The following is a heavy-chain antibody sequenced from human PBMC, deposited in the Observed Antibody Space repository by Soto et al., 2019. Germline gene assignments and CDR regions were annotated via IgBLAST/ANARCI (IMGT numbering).Heavy chain of an antibody. V-gene: IGHV1-69*13. D-gene: IGHD1-7*01. CDR1: GGTFSSYT. J-gene: IGHJ6*02. Sequence: ASVKVSCKASGGTFSSYTISWVRQAPGQGLEWMGGIIPIFGTANYAQKFQGRVTITADESTSTAYMELSSLRSEDTAVYYCTGPPELTRIYYYYGMDVWGQGTTVTVSS. CDR3: TGPPELTRIYYYYGMDV. CDR2: IIPIFGTA.